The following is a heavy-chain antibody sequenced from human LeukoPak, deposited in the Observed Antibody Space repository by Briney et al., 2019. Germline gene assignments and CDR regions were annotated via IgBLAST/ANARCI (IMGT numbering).Heavy chain of an antibody. CDR1: GGSISSSSYY. CDR3: ARPFGDGYFDY. D-gene: IGHD4-17*01. J-gene: IGHJ4*02. CDR2: IYYSGST. V-gene: IGHV4-39*01. Sequence: SETLSLTRTVSGGSISSSSYYWGWIRQPPGKGLEWIGSIYYSGSTYYNPSLKSRVTISVDTSKNQFSLKLSSVTAADTAVYYCARPFGDGYFDYWGQGTLVTVSS.